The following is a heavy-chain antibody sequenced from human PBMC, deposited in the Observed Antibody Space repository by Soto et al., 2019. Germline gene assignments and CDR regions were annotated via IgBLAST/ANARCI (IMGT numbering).Heavy chain of an antibody. CDR1: GGSISSYY. D-gene: IGHD3-9*01. J-gene: IGHJ3*02. CDR2: IYYSGST. CDR3: ARDPTYYDILTGPLGAFDI. V-gene: IGHV4-59*01. Sequence: TSETLSLTCTVSGGSISSYYWSWIRQPPGRGLEWIGYIYYSGSTNYNPSLKSRVTISVDTSKNQFSLKLSSVTAADTAVYYCARDPTYYDILTGPLGAFDIWGQGTMVTVS.